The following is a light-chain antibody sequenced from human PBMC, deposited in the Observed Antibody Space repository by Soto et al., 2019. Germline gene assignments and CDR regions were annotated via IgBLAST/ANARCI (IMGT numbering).Light chain of an antibody. J-gene: IGKJ1*01. Sequence: DIQMTQSPSSLSASVGDRVTITCRASQSISNYLNWYQQKPGKAPKLLMFAASSLQSGVPSRFSGGGSGTDFTLTISSLQTEDFATYYGQQSYSTPRTFGQGTKVEIK. CDR3: QQSYSTPRT. CDR2: AAS. CDR1: QSISNY. V-gene: IGKV1-39*01.